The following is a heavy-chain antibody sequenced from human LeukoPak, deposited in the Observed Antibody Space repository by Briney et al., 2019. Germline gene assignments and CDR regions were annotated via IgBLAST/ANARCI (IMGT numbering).Heavy chain of an antibody. D-gene: IGHD2-15*01. Sequence: PSQTLSLTCTVSGASIRSGDYYWSWIRQPPGKGLEWIGYINDSGSTYYNPSLKSRITISVDTSENRFSLKLSSVTATDTAVYYCARDCSGGSCYGAFDIWGQGTMVTVSS. CDR1: GASIRSGDYY. CDR2: INDSGST. V-gene: IGHV4-30-4*01. J-gene: IGHJ3*02. CDR3: ARDCSGGSCYGAFDI.